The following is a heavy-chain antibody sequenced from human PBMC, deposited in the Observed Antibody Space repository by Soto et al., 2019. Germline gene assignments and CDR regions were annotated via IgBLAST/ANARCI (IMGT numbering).Heavy chain of an antibody. CDR2: IKSKRDGGTI. J-gene: IGHJ4*02. CDR3: TRGAPSGTFYDY. Sequence: GGSLRLSCAASGFTFSNDWMTWVRQAPGKGLEWIGRIKSKRDGGTIDDAAPVRGRFTISRDDSTNTLYLQMNNLKTEDTAIYYCTRGAPSGTFYDYWGQGTLVTAPQ. CDR1: GFTFSNDW. D-gene: IGHD6-13*01. V-gene: IGHV3-15*01.